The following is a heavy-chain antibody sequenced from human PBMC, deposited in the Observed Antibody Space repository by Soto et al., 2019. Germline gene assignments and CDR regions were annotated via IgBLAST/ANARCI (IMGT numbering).Heavy chain of an antibody. CDR3: ARKYCSSTSCYVGEHRGFDY. V-gene: IGHV1-3*01. D-gene: IGHD2-2*01. J-gene: IGHJ4*02. CDR1: GYTFTSYA. Sequence: ASVKVSCKASGYTFTSYAMHWVRQAPGQRLEWMGWINAGNGNTKYSQKFQGRVTITRDTSASTAYMELSSLRSEDTAVYYCARKYCSSTSCYVGEHRGFDYWGQGTLVTVSS. CDR2: INAGNGNT.